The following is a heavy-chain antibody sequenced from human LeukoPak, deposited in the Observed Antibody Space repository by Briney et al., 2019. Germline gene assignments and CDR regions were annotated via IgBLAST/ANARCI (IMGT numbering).Heavy chain of an antibody. D-gene: IGHD5-12*01. CDR2: ISRSASTI. CDR3: ARDGYSGSDFYFDC. V-gene: IGHV3-48*03. J-gene: IGHJ4*03. CDR1: GFNFSDFD. Sequence: GGSLGLSCAASGFNFSDFDMNWVRQAPGKGLEWLSHISRSASTIYYADSVKGRFTISRDNSKNTLYLQMNSLRADDTAVYYCARDGYSGSDFYFDCWGHRILVSVSS.